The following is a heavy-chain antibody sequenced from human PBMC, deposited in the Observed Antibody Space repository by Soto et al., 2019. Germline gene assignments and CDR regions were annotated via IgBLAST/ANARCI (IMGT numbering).Heavy chain of an antibody. D-gene: IGHD2-15*01. Sequence: ASVKVSCKASGYTFTSYGISWVRQAPGQGLEWMGWISAYNGNTNYARKLQGRVTMTTDTSTSTAYMELRSLRSDDTAVYYCARDARVVVVAATPDHINWFDPWGQGTLVTVSS. CDR3: ARDARVVVVAATPDHINWFDP. V-gene: IGHV1-18*04. CDR2: ISAYNGNT. CDR1: GYTFTSYG. J-gene: IGHJ5*02.